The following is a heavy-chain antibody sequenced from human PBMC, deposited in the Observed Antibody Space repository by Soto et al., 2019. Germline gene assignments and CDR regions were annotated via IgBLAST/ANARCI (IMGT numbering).Heavy chain of an antibody. CDR2: IYYSGTT. Sequence: SETLSLTCTVSGGSINNYYWSWIRQTPGKGLEWIGYIYYSGTTSYNPSLKSRVTISVDTSKNHFPLKLSSVTAADTAVYYCARVAYDTSAYYPSYFDNGGQGTRVTAPQ. D-gene: IGHD3-22*01. CDR3: ARVAYDTSAYYPSYFDN. CDR1: GGSINNYY. V-gene: IGHV4-59*01. J-gene: IGHJ4*02.